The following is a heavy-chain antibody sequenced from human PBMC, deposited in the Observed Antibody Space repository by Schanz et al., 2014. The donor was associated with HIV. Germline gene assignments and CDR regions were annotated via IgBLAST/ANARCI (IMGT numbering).Heavy chain of an antibody. CDR3: AKDRNGYNQPIES. Sequence: EVQLAESGGCLVKPGGSLRLSCAASGFTFSRYCMSWVRQAPGKGLEYVATISGGGRDKYYADSVRGRVTISRDNPKNTLYLQIDSLRVEDTAMYYCAKDRNGYNQPIESWGHGTLVSVSS. V-gene: IGHV3-21*02. CDR2: ISGGGRDK. J-gene: IGHJ5*01. D-gene: IGHD5-18*01. CDR1: GFTFSRYC.